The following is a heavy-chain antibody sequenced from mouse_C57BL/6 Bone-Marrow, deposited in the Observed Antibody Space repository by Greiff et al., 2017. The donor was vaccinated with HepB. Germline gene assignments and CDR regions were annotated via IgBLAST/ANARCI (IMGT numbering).Heavy chain of an antibody. Sequence: EVKVVDSGGGLVQSGRSLRLSCATSGFTFSDFYMEWVRQAPGKGLEWIAASRNKANDYTTEYSASVKGRFIVSRDTSQSILYLQMNALRAEDTAMYYCARQEGDGYCYYYAMDDWGQGTSVTVSS. CDR3: ARQEGDGYCYYYAMDD. CDR2: SRNKANDYTT. CDR1: GFTFSDFY. J-gene: IGHJ4*01. D-gene: IGHD2-3*01. V-gene: IGHV7-1*01.